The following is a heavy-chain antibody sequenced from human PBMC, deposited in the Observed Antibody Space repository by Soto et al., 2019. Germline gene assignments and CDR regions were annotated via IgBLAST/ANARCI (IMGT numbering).Heavy chain of an antibody. CDR2: IKPDGGQK. V-gene: IGHV3-7*04. CDR3: ARGDYYDTSGPFSEAFEI. D-gene: IGHD3-22*01. CDR1: GFTFSSYW. Sequence: PGGSLRLSCAASGFTFSSYWMSWVRQAPGKGLEWVANIKPDGGQKWYVDSVKGRFTISRDNAKKSLYLQMNSLRAEDTTVYYCARGDYYDTSGPFSEAFEIWGQGTMVTVS. J-gene: IGHJ3*02.